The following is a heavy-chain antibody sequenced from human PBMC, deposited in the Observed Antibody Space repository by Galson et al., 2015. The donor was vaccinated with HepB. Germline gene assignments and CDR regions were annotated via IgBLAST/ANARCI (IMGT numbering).Heavy chain of an antibody. Sequence: QVQLQESGPGLVKPSQTLSLTCTVSGGSISSGSYYWSWIRQPAGKGLEWIGRIYTSGSTNYNPSLKSRVTMSVDTSKNQFSLKLSCVTAADTAVYYCARLPHKREYYYYYMDVWGKGTTVTVSS. CDR3: ARLPHKREYYYYYMDV. D-gene: IGHD1-1*01. J-gene: IGHJ6*03. CDR2: IYTSGST. V-gene: IGHV4-61*02. CDR1: GGSISSGSYY.